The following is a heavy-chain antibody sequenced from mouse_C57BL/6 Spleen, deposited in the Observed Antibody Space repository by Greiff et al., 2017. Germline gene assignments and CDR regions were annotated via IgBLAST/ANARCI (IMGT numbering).Heavy chain of an antibody. CDR2: IDPSDSYT. CDR1: GYTFTSYW. D-gene: IGHD1-1*01. CDR3: ARRGSTGSSYPDY. Sequence: QVQLKQPGAELVMPGASVKLSCKASGYTFTSYWMHWVKQRPGQGLEWIGEIDPSDSYTNYNQKFKGKSTLTVDKSSSTAYMQLSSLTSEDSAVYYCARRGSTGSSYPDYWGQGTTLTVSS. V-gene: IGHV1-69*01. J-gene: IGHJ2*01.